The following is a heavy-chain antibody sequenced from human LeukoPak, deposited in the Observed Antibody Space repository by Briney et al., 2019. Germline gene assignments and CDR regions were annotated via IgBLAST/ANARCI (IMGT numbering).Heavy chain of an antibody. CDR3: AKDVYSSGWAGGYLDY. CDR1: GFSFRSYG. Sequence: GGSLRLSCVASGFSFRSYGMHWVRQAPGKGLEWVAVKSYEGSEEHYADSVKGRFTISRDNSRNTLYLQMNSLRAEDTAVYYCAKDVYSSGWAGGYLDYWGQGTLVTVSS. V-gene: IGHV3-30*18. CDR2: KSYEGSEE. D-gene: IGHD6-19*01. J-gene: IGHJ4*02.